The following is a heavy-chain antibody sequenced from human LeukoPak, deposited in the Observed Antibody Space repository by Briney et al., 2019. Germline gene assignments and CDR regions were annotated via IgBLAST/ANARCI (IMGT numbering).Heavy chain of an antibody. CDR1: GFTFSSYG. Sequence: PGGSLRLSCAASGFTFSSYGMHWVRQAPGKGLEWVAFIRYDGSNKYYADSVKGRFTISRDNSNNTLYLQMNSLRAEDTAVYYLAKDAAVVVPAAMGYMDVWGKGTTVTASS. D-gene: IGHD2-2*01. J-gene: IGHJ6*03. V-gene: IGHV3-30*02. CDR3: AKDAAVVVPAAMGYMDV. CDR2: IRYDGSNK.